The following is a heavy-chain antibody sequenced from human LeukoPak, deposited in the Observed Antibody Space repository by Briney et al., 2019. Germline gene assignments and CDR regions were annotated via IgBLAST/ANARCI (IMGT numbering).Heavy chain of an antibody. CDR1: GGSFSGYY. CDR3: ARGSRSLRPYKYSGSPNPFDP. J-gene: IGHJ5*02. CDR2: INHSGST. D-gene: IGHD1-26*01. V-gene: IGHV4-34*01. Sequence: PSETLSLTCAVYGGSFSGYYWSWIRQPPGKGLEWIGEINHSGSTNYNPSLKSRVTISVDTSKNQFSLKLSSVTAADTAVYYCARGSRSLRPYKYSGSPNPFDPWGQGTLVTVSS.